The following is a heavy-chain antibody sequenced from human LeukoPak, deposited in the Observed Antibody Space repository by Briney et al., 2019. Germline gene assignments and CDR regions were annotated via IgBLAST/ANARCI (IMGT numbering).Heavy chain of an antibody. Sequence: SETLSLTCTVSGGSISSYYWSWIRQPPGKGLEWIGYIYYSGSTNYNPSLKSRVTISVDTSKNQFSLKLSSVTAADTAVYYCASLDPPNDYWGQGTLVTVSS. J-gene: IGHJ4*02. V-gene: IGHV4-59*01. CDR2: IYYSGST. CDR1: GGSISSYY. CDR3: ASLDPPNDY.